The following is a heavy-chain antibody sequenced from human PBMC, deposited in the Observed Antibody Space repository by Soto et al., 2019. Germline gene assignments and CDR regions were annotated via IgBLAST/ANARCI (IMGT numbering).Heavy chain of an antibody. CDR3: XXXXXXXXTSCYFSPSYGMDV. CDR2: ISAYNGNT. CDR1: GYTFTSYG. Sequence: QVQLVQSGAEVKKPGASVKVSCKASGYTFTSYGISWVRQAPGQGLEWMGWISAYNGNTNYAQKLQGRVTMTTDTSTSTAXXXXXXXXXXXXXXXXCXXXXXXXXTSCYFSPSYGMDVWGQGTTVTVSS. D-gene: IGHD2-2*01. V-gene: IGHV1-18*01. J-gene: IGHJ6*02.